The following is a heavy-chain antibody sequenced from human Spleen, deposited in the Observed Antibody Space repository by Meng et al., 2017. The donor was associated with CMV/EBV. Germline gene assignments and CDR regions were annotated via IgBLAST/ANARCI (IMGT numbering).Heavy chain of an antibody. CDR1: GFTFDDYA. Sequence: GGSLRLSCAASGFTFDDYAMHWVRQAPGKGLEWVSGISWNSGSIGYADSVKGRFTISRDNAKNSLYLQMNSLRAEDTALYYCAKDRGCSSTSCYGMDVWGQGTTVTVPS. CDR3: AKDRGCSSTSCYGMDV. J-gene: IGHJ6*02. CDR2: ISWNSGSI. D-gene: IGHD2-2*01. V-gene: IGHV3-9*01.